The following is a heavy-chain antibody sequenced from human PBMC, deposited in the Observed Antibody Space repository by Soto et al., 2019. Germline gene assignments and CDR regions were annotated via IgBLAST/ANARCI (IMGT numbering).Heavy chain of an antibody. V-gene: IGHV3-66*01. J-gene: IGHJ6*03. Sequence: EVQLVESGGGLVQPGGSLRLSCAASGFTVSSNYMSWVRQAPGKGLEWVSVIYSGGSTYYADSVKGRFTISRDNSKNTLYLQMNSLRAEDTAVYYCARDGEAVTTSEYYYMDVWGKGTTVTVSS. D-gene: IGHD4-17*01. CDR1: GFTVSSNY. CDR3: ARDGEAVTTSEYYYMDV. CDR2: IYSGGST.